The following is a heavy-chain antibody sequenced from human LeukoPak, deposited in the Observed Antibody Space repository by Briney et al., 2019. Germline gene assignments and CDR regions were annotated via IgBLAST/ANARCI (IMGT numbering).Heavy chain of an antibody. D-gene: IGHD3-3*01. Sequence: TGGSLRLSCAASEFSFGSYAMSWVRQASGKGLEWVSIISAGGGTIYYVDSVKGRFTISRDNSKNTLYLQMNSLRAEDTAVYYCAKKVLAAIGQNWFDPWGQGTLVTVSS. J-gene: IGHJ5*02. V-gene: IGHV3-23*01. CDR1: EFSFGSYA. CDR3: AKKVLAAIGQNWFDP. CDR2: ISAGGGTI.